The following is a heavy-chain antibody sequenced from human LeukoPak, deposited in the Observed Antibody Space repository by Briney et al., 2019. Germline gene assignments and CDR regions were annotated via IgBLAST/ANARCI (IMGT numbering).Heavy chain of an antibody. J-gene: IGHJ4*02. Sequence: GGSLRLSCAASGFTFTDAWMSWVRQAPWKGLEWISAITGSGGTTYYADSVEGRFTISRDNSKNTLYLQVNSLRAEDTAVYYCARDRMGAILYFDSWGQGTLVTVSS. CDR3: ARDRMGAILYFDS. CDR2: ITGSGGTT. CDR1: GFTFTDAW. V-gene: IGHV3-23*01. D-gene: IGHD1-26*01.